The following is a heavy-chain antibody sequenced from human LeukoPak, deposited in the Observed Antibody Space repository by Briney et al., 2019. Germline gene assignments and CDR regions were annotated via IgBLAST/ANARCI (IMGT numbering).Heavy chain of an antibody. J-gene: IGHJ3*02. V-gene: IGHV4-39*07. CDR2: IYYSGST. Sequence: SETLSLTCTVSGGSISISSYYWGWIRQPPGKGLECIGSIYYSGSTYYNPSLKSRVTISVDTSKNQFSLKLSSVTAADTAVYYCARVSFSDAFDIWGQGTMVTVSS. CDR3: ARVSFSDAFDI. CDR1: GGSISISSYY.